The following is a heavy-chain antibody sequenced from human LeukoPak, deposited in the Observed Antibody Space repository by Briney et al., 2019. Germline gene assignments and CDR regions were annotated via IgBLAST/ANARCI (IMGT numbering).Heavy chain of an antibody. CDR3: ARHDIVGANFDY. CDR2: INHSGST. CDR1: GGSFSGYY. V-gene: IGHV4-34*01. J-gene: IGHJ4*02. D-gene: IGHD1-26*01. Sequence: SETLSLTCAVYGGSFSGYYWSWIRQPPGKGLEWIGEINHSGSTNYNPSLKSRVTISVDTSKNQFSLKLSSVHAADTAVYYCARHDIVGANFDYWGQGTLVTVSS.